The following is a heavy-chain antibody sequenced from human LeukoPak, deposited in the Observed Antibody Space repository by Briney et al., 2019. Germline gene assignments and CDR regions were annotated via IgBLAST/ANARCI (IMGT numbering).Heavy chain of an antibody. CDR1: GFTFSSYA. V-gene: IGHV3-23*01. D-gene: IGHD7-27*01. J-gene: IGHJ3*02. Sequence: GGPLRLSCAASGFTFSSYAMSWVRLAPGKGLEWVSSISAAGSNIKYADSVQGRFTISRDRSKNTLYLHMNSLRAEGTALYFCAKDRGNWGYAFDIWGQGTMVTVSS. CDR2: ISAAGSNI. CDR3: AKDRGNWGYAFDI.